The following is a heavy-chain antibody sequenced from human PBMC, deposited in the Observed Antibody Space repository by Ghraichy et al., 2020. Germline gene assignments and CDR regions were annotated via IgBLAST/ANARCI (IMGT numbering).Heavy chain of an antibody. CDR2: INTGNGNT. CDR1: ANTFSRFA. D-gene: IGHD6-25*01. J-gene: IGHJ4*02. V-gene: IGHV1-3*04. CDR3: ALWGYNSDSSEGGF. Sequence: ASVKVSCKAPANTFSRFAMHWVRQAPGKGLEWIGVINTGNGNTKYSQKFHDRFTITWDTSASTASMELSSLRSEDTAVYYCALWGYNSDSSEGGFWGQGTLVTV.